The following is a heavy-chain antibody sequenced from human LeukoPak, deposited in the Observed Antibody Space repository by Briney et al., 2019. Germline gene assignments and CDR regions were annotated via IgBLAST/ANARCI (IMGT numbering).Heavy chain of an antibody. J-gene: IGHJ4*02. CDR1: GFTFSSYA. V-gene: IGHV3-30*04. CDR2: ISYDGSNE. Sequence: GGSLRLSCAASGFTFSSYAMHWVRQAPGKGLEWVAVISYDGSNEYYADSVKGRFTISRDNSKNTLYLQMNSLRAEDTAVYYCAREARVGALDYWGQGTLVTVSS. CDR3: AREARVGALDY. D-gene: IGHD1-26*01.